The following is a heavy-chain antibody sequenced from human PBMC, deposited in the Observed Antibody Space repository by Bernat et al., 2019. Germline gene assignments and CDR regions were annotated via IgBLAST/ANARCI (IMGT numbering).Heavy chain of an antibody. D-gene: IGHD2-15*01. CDR3: AKEGYCSGGSCSSSFFY. V-gene: IGHV3-23*01. CDR2: ISGSGDRT. J-gene: IGHJ4*02. Sequence: EVQLLESGGGLVQPGGSLRLSCAASGFTFSTYSMTWVRKAPGKGLEWVSAISGSGDRTYYEDSMKGHFIISRDNSKNTLYLQMNSLRAEDTAIYYCAKEGYCSGGSCSSSFFYWGQGTLVTVSS. CDR1: GFTFSTYS.